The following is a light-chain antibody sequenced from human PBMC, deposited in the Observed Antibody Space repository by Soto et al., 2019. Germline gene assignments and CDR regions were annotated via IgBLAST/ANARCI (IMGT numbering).Light chain of an antibody. CDR2: EVS. CDR1: SSDVGAYDY. CDR3: SSYPSSRTLV. V-gene: IGLV2-14*03. Sequence: QSVLTQPASVSGSPGQSITISCTGTSSDVGAYDYVSWYQQHPDKAPKLMIYEVSNRPSGVSNRFSGSKSVNTATLTVSGFQADDEADYYCSSYPSSRTLVFGTGSKVT. J-gene: IGLJ1*01.